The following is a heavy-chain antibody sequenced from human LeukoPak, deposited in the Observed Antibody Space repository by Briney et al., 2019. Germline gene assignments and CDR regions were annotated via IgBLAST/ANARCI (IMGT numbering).Heavy chain of an antibody. D-gene: IGHD6-19*01. J-gene: IGHJ3*02. CDR3: ARDRKQWLVEAFDI. CDR2: ISSSGSTI. V-gene: IGHV3-11*04. Sequence: GGSLRLSCAASGFTLSDYYMSWIRQAPGKGLEWVSYISSSGSTIYYADSVKGRFTISRDNAKNSLYLQMNSLRAEDTAVYYCARDRKQWLVEAFDIWGQGTMVTVSS. CDR1: GFTLSDYY.